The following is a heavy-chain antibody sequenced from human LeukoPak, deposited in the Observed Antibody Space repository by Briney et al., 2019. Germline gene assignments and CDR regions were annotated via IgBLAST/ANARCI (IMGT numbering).Heavy chain of an antibody. J-gene: IGHJ4*02. CDR1: GFTVSSNY. CDR3: ARVGPITMVRGLAPEIDY. CDR2: IYKDGST. V-gene: IGHV3-53*01. Sequence: PGGSLRLSCAASGFTVSSNYMSWVRQAPGRGLEWVSVIYKDGSTYCSESMKGRFIISRDNSKNTLYLQMNSLRAEDTAVYYCARVGPITMVRGLAPEIDYWGQGTLVTVSS. D-gene: IGHD3-10*01.